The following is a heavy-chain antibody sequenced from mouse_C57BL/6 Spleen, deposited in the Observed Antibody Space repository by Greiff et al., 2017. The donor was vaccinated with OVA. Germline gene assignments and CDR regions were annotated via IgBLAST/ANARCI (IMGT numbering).Heavy chain of an antibody. V-gene: IGHV1-63*01. CDR1: GYTFTNYW. Sequence: VQLQESGAELVRPGTSVKMSCKASGYTFTNYWIGWAKQRPGHGLEWIGDIYPGGGYTNYNEKFKGKATLTADKSSSTAYMQFSSLTSEDSAIYYCASYGSSPWFAYWGQGTLVTVSA. CDR3: ASYGSSPWFAY. D-gene: IGHD1-1*01. CDR2: IYPGGGYT. J-gene: IGHJ3*01.